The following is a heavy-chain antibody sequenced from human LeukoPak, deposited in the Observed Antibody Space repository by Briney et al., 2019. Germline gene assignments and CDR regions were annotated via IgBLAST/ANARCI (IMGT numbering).Heavy chain of an antibody. CDR3: AKDRVFGVPRGAYYFDY. V-gene: IGHV3-9*01. D-gene: IGHD3-3*01. CDR2: ISWNSGSI. J-gene: IGHJ4*02. Sequence: GRSLRLSCAASGFTFDDYAMHWVRQAPGKGLEWVSGISWNSGSIGYADSVKGRFTISRDNSKNTLYLQMNSLRAEDTAVYYCAKDRVFGVPRGAYYFDYWGQGTLVTVSS. CDR1: GFTFDDYA.